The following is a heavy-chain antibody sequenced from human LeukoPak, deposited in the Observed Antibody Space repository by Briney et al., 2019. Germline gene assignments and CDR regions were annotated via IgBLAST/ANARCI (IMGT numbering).Heavy chain of an antibody. CDR3: AKGSSSWVFDY. CDR1: GGSISSYY. Sequence: SETLSLTCTVSGGSISSYYWSWIRQTPGKGLEWIAYSYYSGSTNYNPSLKSRVTISVDTSKNQFSLKLSSVTAADTAVYYCAKGSSSWVFDYWGQGALVTVSS. J-gene: IGHJ4*02. V-gene: IGHV4-59*01. CDR2: SYYSGST. D-gene: IGHD2-2*01.